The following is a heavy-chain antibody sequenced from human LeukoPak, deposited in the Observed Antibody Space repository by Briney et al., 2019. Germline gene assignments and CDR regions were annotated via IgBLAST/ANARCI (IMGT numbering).Heavy chain of an antibody. CDR1: GGSISSYY. Sequence: PSETLSLTCTVSGGSISSYYWSWIRQPPGKGLEWIGYIYYSGSTNYNPSLKSRVTISVDTSKNQFSLKLSSVTAADTAVYYCARGGRKVRGVITVFDYWGQGTLVTVSS. CDR3: ARGGRKVRGVITVFDY. CDR2: IYYSGST. D-gene: IGHD3-10*01. V-gene: IGHV4-59*08. J-gene: IGHJ4*02.